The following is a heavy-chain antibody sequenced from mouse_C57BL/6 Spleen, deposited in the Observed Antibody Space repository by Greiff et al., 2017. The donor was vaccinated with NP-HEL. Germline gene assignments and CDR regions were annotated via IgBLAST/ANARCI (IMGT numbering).Heavy chain of an antibody. D-gene: IGHD1-1*01. CDR2: ICPGAGST. CDR3: ARSGCRSYVWYFDV. Sequence: VQLQESDAELVQPGASVTISCTVSGYTFTDHAIHWIQQSPEQGLEWIGYICPGAGSTKYTEKFKGQATLTADKSSNTAYMQLNSLTSEDAAVYFCARSGCRSYVWYFDVWGTGTTVTVSS. V-gene: IGHV1-78*01. CDR1: GYTFTDHA. J-gene: IGHJ1*03.